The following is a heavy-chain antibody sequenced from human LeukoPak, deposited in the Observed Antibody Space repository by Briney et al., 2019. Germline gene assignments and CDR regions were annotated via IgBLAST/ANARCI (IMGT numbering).Heavy chain of an antibody. J-gene: IGHJ4*02. D-gene: IGHD4-23*01. CDR2: IYYSGNT. CDR1: GDSISSYY. V-gene: IGHV4-59*01. Sequence: PSETLSLTCTVSGDSISSYYWSWIRQPPGKGLEWIGYIYYSGNTTYNPSLKSRVTISVDTSKNQFSLKLTSVTAADTAVYFCARGSNSPDYWGQGTLVTVSS. CDR3: ARGSNSPDY.